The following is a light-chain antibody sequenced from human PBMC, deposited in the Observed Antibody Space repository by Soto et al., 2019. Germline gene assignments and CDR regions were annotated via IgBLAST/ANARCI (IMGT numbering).Light chain of an antibody. CDR2: AAS. V-gene: IGKV1-17*01. CDR3: LQHSTYPTT. Sequence: DIQMTQSPSSLSASVGDRITIACRASQSISSYLNWYQQKPGKAPKLLIYAASTLQSGVPSRFSGSGSGTEFTLTISSLQPEDFAIYYCLQHSTYPTTFGQGTRLEIK. J-gene: IGKJ5*01. CDR1: QSISSY.